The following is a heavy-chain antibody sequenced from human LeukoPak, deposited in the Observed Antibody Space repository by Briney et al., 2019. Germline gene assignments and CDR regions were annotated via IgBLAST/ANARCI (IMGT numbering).Heavy chain of an antibody. V-gene: IGHV3-23*01. CDR1: GFTLSSYA. CDR2: ISGSGDNT. CDR3: AKGSYYDSSGSFYFDY. D-gene: IGHD3-22*01. J-gene: IGHJ4*02. Sequence: GGSLRLSCAASGFTLSSYAMSWVRQAPGKGLEWVSGISGSGDNTYYADSVKGRFTISRDNSKNTLYVQVNSLGTEDTAAYYCAKGSYYDSSGSFYFDYWGQGTLVTASS.